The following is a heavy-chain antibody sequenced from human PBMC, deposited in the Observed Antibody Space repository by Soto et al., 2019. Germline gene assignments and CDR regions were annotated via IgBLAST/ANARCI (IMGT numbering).Heavy chain of an antibody. V-gene: IGHV3-23*01. D-gene: IGHD2-21*01. J-gene: IGHJ5*02. CDR3: SKCRFFTTTAGGWCNWFAP. CDR2: IRGTAT. Sequence: EVQLLESGGTLVQPGESLRLSCEVSGFSFSSFAMNWVRQAPGEGLEWVSSIRGTATSYAYSVEGRFTISRDNSKNTGELETHPLSGEGKAVYYRSKCRFFTTTAGGWCNWFAPWGQGTLVIVSS. CDR1: GFSFSSFA.